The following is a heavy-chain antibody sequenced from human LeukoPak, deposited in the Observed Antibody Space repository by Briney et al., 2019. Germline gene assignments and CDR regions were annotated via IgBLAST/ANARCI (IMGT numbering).Heavy chain of an antibody. D-gene: IGHD3-3*01. CDR2: ISAYNGNT. CDR1: GYTFTSYG. Sequence: ASVKVSCKASGYTFTSYGISWVRQAPGQGLEWMGWISAYNGNTNYAQKLQGRVTMTTDTSTSTAYMELRSLRSDDTAVYYCARDYSAASNFWSGHRRPYFDYWGQGTLVTVSS. V-gene: IGHV1-18*01. CDR3: ARDYSAASNFWSGHRRPYFDY. J-gene: IGHJ4*02.